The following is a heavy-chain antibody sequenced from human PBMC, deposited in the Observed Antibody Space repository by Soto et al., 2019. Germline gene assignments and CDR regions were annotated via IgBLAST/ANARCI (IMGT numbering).Heavy chain of an antibody. CDR1: GFSLSTSGVG. D-gene: IGHD3-10*01. Sequence: QITLKESGPTLVKPTQTLTLTCTFSGFSLSTSGVGVGWIRQPPGKALEGLALIYWDDDKRYSPSLKSRLTITKDTSKNQVVLTMTNMDPVDTATYYCAHSRGYYYGSGSYSNWFDPWGQGTLVTVSS. V-gene: IGHV2-5*02. CDR3: AHSRGYYYGSGSYSNWFDP. CDR2: IYWDDDK. J-gene: IGHJ5*02.